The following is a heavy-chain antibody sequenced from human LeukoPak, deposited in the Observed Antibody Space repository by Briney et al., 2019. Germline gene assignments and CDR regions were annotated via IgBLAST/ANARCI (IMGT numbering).Heavy chain of an antibody. J-gene: IGHJ4*02. CDR3: ARELRRGGKQLGDYFDY. D-gene: IGHD1-1*01. CDR1: GYTFTSNY. CDR2: INPSDGST. V-gene: IGHV1-46*01. Sequence: ASVKVSCKASGYTFTSNYLHWVRQAPGQRPQWMGRINPSDGSTRYAQKFQGRVTMTRDTSTSTVYMELSSLRSEDTAVFFCARELRRGGKQLGDYFDYWGQGTLVTVSS.